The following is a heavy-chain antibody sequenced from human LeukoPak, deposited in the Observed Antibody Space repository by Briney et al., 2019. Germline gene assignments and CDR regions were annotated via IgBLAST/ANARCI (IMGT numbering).Heavy chain of an antibody. CDR2: IYYSGST. J-gene: IGHJ6*03. Sequence: PSETLSLTCTVSGGSISSYYWSWIRQPPGKGLEWIGYIYYSGSTNYNPSLKSRVTISVDTSKNQFSLKLSSVTAADTAVYYCARRASITIFGVVYYYMDVWGKGTTVTVSS. CDR1: GGSISSYY. V-gene: IGHV4-59*01. CDR3: ARRASITIFGVVYYYMDV. D-gene: IGHD3-3*01.